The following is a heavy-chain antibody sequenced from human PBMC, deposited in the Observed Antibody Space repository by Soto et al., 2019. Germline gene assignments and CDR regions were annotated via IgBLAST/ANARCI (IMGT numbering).Heavy chain of an antibody. J-gene: IGHJ6*02. CDR1: GGTFSSYA. Sequence: QVQLVQSGAEVKKPGSSVKVSCKASGGTFSSYAISWVRQAPGQGLEWMGGIIPISDTTNYAQKFQGRDIITADESTSTAYMELSSLRSEDTAVYYCARSHGSSTSLEIYYYYYCGMDVWGQGTTVTVSS. D-gene: IGHD2-2*01. V-gene: IGHV1-69*01. CDR3: ARSHGSSTSLEIYYYYYCGMDV. CDR2: IIPISDTT.